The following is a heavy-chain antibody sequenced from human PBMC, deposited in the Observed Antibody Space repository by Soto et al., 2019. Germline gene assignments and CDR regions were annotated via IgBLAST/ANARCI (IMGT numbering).Heavy chain of an antibody. CDR3: ARVYCSSTSCQYNWNYDNWFDP. CDR1: GGSISSYY. D-gene: IGHD2-2*01. CDR2: IYYSGST. J-gene: IGHJ5*02. V-gene: IGHV4-59*01. Sequence: SETLSLTCTVSGGSISSYYWSWIRQPPGKGLEWIGYIYYSGSTNYNPSLKSRVTISVDTSKNQFSLKLSSVTAADAAVYYCARVYCSSTSCQYNWNYDNWFDPWGQGTLVTVS.